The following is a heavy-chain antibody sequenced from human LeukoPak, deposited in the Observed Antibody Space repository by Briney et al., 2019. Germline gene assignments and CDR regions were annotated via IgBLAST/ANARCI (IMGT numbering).Heavy chain of an antibody. Sequence: SETLSLTCAVYGGSLSGYYWSWIRQHPGKGLEWIGEINHSGSTNYNPSLKSRVTISVDTSKNQFSLKLSSVTAADTAVYYCARGYSSGPPDYWGQGTLVTVSS. V-gene: IGHV4-34*01. J-gene: IGHJ4*02. CDR1: GGSLSGYY. CDR3: ARGYSSGPPDY. D-gene: IGHD6-19*01. CDR2: INHSGST.